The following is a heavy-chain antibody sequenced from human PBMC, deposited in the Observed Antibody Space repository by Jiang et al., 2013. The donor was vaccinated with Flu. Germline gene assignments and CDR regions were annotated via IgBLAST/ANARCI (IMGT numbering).Heavy chain of an antibody. D-gene: IGHD5-18*01. CDR2: INHSGST. V-gene: IGHV4-34*01. CDR3: ASLVHTAMVNPADY. J-gene: IGHJ4*02. Sequence: LLKPSETLSLTCAVYGGSFSGYYWSWIRQPPGKGLEWIGEINHSGSTNYNPSLKSRVTISVDTSKNQFSLKLSSVTAADTAVYYCASLVHTAMVNPADYWGQGTLVTVSS. CDR1: GGSFSGYY.